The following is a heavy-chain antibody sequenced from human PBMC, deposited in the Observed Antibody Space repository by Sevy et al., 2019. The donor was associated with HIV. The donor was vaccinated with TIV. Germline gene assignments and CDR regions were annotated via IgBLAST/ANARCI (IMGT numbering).Heavy chain of an antibody. D-gene: IGHD4-17*01. V-gene: IGHV3-30-3*01. J-gene: IGHJ6*02. Sequence: GGSLRLSCTASGFAFTNYYAMHWVRQAPGKGLEWVALISYDGSDKFYADSVKGRLTITRDNFKNPLYLQMNDLTTEDTAVYYCARPRANYVDHYFFYAMDVWGQGTTVTVSS. CDR1: GFAFTNYYA. CDR3: ARPRANYVDHYFFYAMDV. CDR2: ISYDGSDK.